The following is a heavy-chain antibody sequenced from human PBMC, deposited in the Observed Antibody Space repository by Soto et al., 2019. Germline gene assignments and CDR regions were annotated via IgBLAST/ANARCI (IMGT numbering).Heavy chain of an antibody. D-gene: IGHD5-18*01. J-gene: IGHJ4*02. V-gene: IGHV1-18*01. CDR1: GYTFTNYG. Sequence: QVQLVQSGAEEREPGASVKVSCKASGYTFTNYGVSWVRQAPGQGLEWMGWIGGYKGNTNYAQKLQGRVTLTTDTSMSTAYMELRSLRSDDTAVYYCAPHTLDTGMPSGYWGQGTLVTVSS. CDR3: APHTLDTGMPSGY. CDR2: IGGYKGNT.